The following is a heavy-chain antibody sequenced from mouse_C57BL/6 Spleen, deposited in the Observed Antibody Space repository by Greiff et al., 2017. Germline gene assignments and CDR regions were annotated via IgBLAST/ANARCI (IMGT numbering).Heavy chain of an antibody. CDR3: ARRCGSSPTEYFDV. CDR1: GFTFSDYG. Sequence: DVMLVESGGGLVKPGGSLKLSCAASGFTFSDYGMHWVRQAPEQGLEWVAYISSGSSTIYYADTVKGRFTLSRDHAKNTLFLQLNSLRSEDTAMDYGARRCGSSPTEYFDVWGTGTTVTVSS. D-gene: IGHD1-1*01. V-gene: IGHV5-17*01. J-gene: IGHJ1*03. CDR2: ISSGSSTI.